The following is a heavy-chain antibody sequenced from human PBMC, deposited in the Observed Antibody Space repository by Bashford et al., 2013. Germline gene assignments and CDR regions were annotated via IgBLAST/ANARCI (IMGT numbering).Heavy chain of an antibody. CDR3: AKRGRGPDTIVVVIIRYWYFDL. D-gene: IGHD3-22*01. J-gene: IGHJ2*01. V-gene: IGHV3-48*01. Sequence: VRQASRKGLEWVSAISGSSTTIKYADSVKGRFTISRDNVKNSLYLQMNSLRAEDTAVYYCAKRGRGPDTIVVVIIRYWYFDLWGRGTLVTVSS. CDR2: ISGSSTTI.